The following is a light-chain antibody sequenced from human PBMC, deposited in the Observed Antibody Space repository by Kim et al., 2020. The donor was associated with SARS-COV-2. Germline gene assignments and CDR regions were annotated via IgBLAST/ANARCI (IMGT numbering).Light chain of an antibody. Sequence: EIVMTQSPATLSVSPGERATLSCRASQSVSSNLAWYQQRLGQAPRLLIYGASTRATGIPARFSGSGSATEFTLTISSLQSEDFAVYYWQNYSNWPPWTFGQGTKVDIK. V-gene: IGKV3-15*01. CDR3: QNYSNWPPWT. J-gene: IGKJ1*01. CDR2: GAS. CDR1: QSVSSN.